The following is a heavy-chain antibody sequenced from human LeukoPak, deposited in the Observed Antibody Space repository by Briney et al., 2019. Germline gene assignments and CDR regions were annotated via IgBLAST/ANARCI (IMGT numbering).Heavy chain of an antibody. CDR2: ISGSGGST. J-gene: IGHJ4*02. V-gene: IGHV3-23*01. CDR1: GFTFSSYA. D-gene: IGHD3-22*01. Sequence: GGSLRLSCAASGFTFSSYAMSWVRQAPGKGLEWVSAISGSGGSTYYADSVKGRFTISRDNSKNTLYLQMNSLRAEDTAVYYCAKEGFYYYDSSGYYYGSSYFDYWGQGTLVTVSS. CDR3: AKEGFYYYDSSGYYYGSSYFDY.